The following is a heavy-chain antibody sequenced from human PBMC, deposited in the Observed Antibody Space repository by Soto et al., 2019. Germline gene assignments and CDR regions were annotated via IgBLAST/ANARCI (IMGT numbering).Heavy chain of an antibody. V-gene: IGHV3-7*03. D-gene: IGHD1-1*01. J-gene: IGHJ4*02. Sequence: EVQLVESGGGLVQPGGSLRLSCAASGFTFSSYWMSWVRQAPGKGLEWVANIKQDGSEKYYVDSVKGRFTISRDNAKNSLYLQINSLRAQDTAVYYRASPQGYGNDYWGQGTLVTVSS. CDR1: GFTFSSYW. CDR2: IKQDGSEK. CDR3: ASPQGYGNDY.